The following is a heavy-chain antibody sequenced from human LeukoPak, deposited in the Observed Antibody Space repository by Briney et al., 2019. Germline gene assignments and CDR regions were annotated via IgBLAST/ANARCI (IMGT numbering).Heavy chain of an antibody. J-gene: IGHJ4*02. Sequence: PGGSLRLSCAASGFTFSSYAMSWVRQAPGKGLEWVSATSGSGDGTFYADSVKGRFTISRDNSKNTLYLQMNSLRAEDTAIYYRAKLRDFFDSSGQFDYWGQGTLVTVSS. CDR3: AKLRDFFDSSGQFDY. CDR1: GFTFSSYA. D-gene: IGHD3-22*01. V-gene: IGHV3-23*01. CDR2: TSGSGDGT.